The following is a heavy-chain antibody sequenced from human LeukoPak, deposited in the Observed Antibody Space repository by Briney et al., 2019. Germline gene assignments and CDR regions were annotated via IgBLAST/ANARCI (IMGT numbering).Heavy chain of an antibody. Sequence: SVKVSCKASGGTFSSYAIGWVRQAPGQGLEWMGGIIPIFGTANYAQKFQGRVTITADESTSTAYMELSSLRSEDTAVYYCARLPGDTEENWFDPWGQGTLVTVSS. J-gene: IGHJ5*02. CDR3: ARLPGDTEENWFDP. CDR1: GGTFSSYA. D-gene: IGHD3-10*01. CDR2: IIPIFGTA. V-gene: IGHV1-69*13.